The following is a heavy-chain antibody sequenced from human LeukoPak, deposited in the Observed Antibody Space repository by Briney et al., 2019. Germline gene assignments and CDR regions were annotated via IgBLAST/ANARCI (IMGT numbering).Heavy chain of an antibody. Sequence: ASVNASCKPSRYTFTSYAMNWLRQAAGHELECMGWINPNSGGTNYAQKYRGRGTITRDTSITTAFMELSRLRSDDTAMYYCARGSVTLTGYVRLVSDQWGQGTLVTVYS. J-gene: IGHJ5*02. CDR3: ARGSVTLTGYVRLVSDQ. CDR2: INPNSGGT. CDR1: RYTFTSYA. V-gene: IGHV1-2*02. D-gene: IGHD3-9*01.